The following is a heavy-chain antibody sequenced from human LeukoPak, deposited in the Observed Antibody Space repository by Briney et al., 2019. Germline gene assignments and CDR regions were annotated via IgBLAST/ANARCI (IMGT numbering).Heavy chain of an antibody. CDR3: ARGRIPYSSGQPFIY. Sequence: KPSETLSLTCTVSGYSISSGYYWGWIRQPPGKGLEWIGSIYYSGITYYNPSLKSRVTISVDTSKNQFSLKLTSVTAADTAVYYCARGRIPYSSGQPFIYWGQGTLVTVPS. J-gene: IGHJ4*02. CDR1: GYSISSGYY. V-gene: IGHV4-38-2*02. CDR2: IYYSGIT. D-gene: IGHD6-19*01.